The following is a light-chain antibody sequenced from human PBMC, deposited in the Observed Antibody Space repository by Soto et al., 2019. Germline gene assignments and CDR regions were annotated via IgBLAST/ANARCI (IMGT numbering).Light chain of an antibody. V-gene: IGKV3-20*01. CDR1: QRLSASD. Sequence: IVLTQSPGTLSLSPWQRATLSCRASQRLSASDIAWYQQKPGQAPKFLIYGVSSRATGIPARFSGSGSGTDFTLTIIRLEPEDFAVYYCQQYDISPWTFGQGTKVDIK. J-gene: IGKJ1*01. CDR3: QQYDISPWT. CDR2: GVS.